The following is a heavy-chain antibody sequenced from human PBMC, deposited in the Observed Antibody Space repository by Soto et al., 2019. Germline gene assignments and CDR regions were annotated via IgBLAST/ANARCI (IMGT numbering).Heavy chain of an antibody. J-gene: IGHJ1*01. CDR2: IYYSGST. CDR3: ARLRSGSYYTPAYFQH. Sequence: SETLSLTCTVSGGSISSGGYYWSWIRQPPGKGLEWIGSIYYSGSTYYNPSLKSRVTISVDTSKNQFSLKLSSVTAADTAVYYCARLRSGSYYTPAYFQHWGQGTLVTVSS. V-gene: IGHV4-39*01. D-gene: IGHD1-26*01. CDR1: GGSISSGGYY.